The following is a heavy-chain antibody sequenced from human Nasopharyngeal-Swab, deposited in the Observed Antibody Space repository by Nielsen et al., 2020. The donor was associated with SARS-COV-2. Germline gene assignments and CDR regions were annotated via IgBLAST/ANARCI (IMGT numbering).Heavy chain of an antibody. Sequence: SETLSLTCAVYGGSFSGYYWSWIRQPPGKGLEWIGEINHSGSTNYNPSLKSRVTISVDTSKNQFSLKLSSVTAADTAVYYCARVFKESSFSSSSGPFDYWGQGTLVTVSS. CDR2: INHSGST. CDR1: GGSFSGYY. V-gene: IGHV4-34*01. J-gene: IGHJ4*02. D-gene: IGHD6-6*01. CDR3: ARVFKESSFSSSSGPFDY.